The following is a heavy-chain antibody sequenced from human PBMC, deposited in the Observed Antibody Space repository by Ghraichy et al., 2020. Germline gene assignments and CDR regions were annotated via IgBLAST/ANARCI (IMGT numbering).Heavy chain of an antibody. D-gene: IGHD3-16*01. CDR2: ISGSGGST. Sequence: GGSLRLSCAASGLTFSSYAMSWVRQAPGKGLEWVSAISGSGGSTYYADSVKGRFTISRDNSKNTLYLQMNSLRAADTAIYYCARDARRKSDDNWFDSWGQGTLVTVSS. CDR1: GLTFSSYA. J-gene: IGHJ5*01. CDR3: ARDARRKSDDNWFDS. V-gene: IGHV3-23*01.